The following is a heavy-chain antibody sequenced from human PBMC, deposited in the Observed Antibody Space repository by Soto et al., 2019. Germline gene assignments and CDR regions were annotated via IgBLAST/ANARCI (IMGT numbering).Heavy chain of an antibody. CDR1: GGSFSYYY. Sequence: QVQLQQWGAGLLKPSETLSLTCAVSGGSFSYYYSTWIRQSPGKGLEWIGEIDHGGSTNYNPSLKSRVTNALDTSKNQFTLNPTSVTAADTGAYYCARGLNKYNSHHCGYWGQGTQVTVAS. CDR2: IDHGGST. J-gene: IGHJ4*02. D-gene: IGHD2-21*01. CDR3: ARGLNKYNSHHCGY. V-gene: IGHV4-34*01.